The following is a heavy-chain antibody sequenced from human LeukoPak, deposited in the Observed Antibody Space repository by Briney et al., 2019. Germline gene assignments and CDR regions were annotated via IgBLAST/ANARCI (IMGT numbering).Heavy chain of an antibody. J-gene: IGHJ4*02. V-gene: IGHV3-21*01. CDR1: GFTFSSYN. CDR2: ISSSSSYI. CDR3: ARIQTGDQSDY. D-gene: IGHD7-27*01. Sequence: GRSLSLSCAAPGFTFSSYNVLCVPQARGKAREWVSSISSSSSYIYYADSVKGRFTISRDNAKNSLYLQMNSLRAEDTAVYYCARIQTGDQSDYWGQGTLVTVSS.